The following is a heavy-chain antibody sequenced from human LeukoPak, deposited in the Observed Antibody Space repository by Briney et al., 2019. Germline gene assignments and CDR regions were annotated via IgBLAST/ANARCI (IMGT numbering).Heavy chain of an antibody. CDR1: GFTFSGSA. J-gene: IGHJ4*02. V-gene: IGHV3-73*01. Sequence: GGSLRLSCAASGFTFSGSAMHWVRQASGKGLEWVGRIRSKANSYATAYAASVKGRFTISRDDSKNTAYLQMNSLKTEDTAVYYCTRRTEMATIGDFDYWGQGTLVTVSS. CDR2: IRSKANSYAT. CDR3: TRRTEMATIGDFDY. D-gene: IGHD5-24*01.